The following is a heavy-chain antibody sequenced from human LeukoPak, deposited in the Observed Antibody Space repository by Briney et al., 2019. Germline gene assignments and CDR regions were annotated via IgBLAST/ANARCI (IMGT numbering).Heavy chain of an antibody. CDR2: INPNGGAT. V-gene: IGHV1-2*06. CDR3: ALSMTTSAAGAFDI. Sequence: ASVKVSCKASGYTFSDNYIHWFRQAPGHGPEWMGRINPNGGATNYAQTFQGRVSMTSDTSISTAAMELSGLRSDDAAVYYCALSMTTSAAGAFDIWGQGTMVTVSS. CDR1: GYTFSDNY. D-gene: IGHD2/OR15-2a*01. J-gene: IGHJ3*02.